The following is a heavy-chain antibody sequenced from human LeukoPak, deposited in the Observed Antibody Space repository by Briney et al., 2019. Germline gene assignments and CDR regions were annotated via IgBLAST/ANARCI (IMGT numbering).Heavy chain of an antibody. V-gene: IGHV3-20*04. CDR3: ARVSTWIRYYMDV. CDR2: INWNGGST. D-gene: IGHD5-18*01. CDR1: GFTFDDYG. Sequence: TGGSLRLSCAASGFTFDDYGMSWVRQAPGKGLEWVSGINWNGGSTGYADSVKGRFTISRDNAKNSLYLQMNSLRADDTAVYYCARVSTWIRYYMDVWGKGTTVTVSS. J-gene: IGHJ6*03.